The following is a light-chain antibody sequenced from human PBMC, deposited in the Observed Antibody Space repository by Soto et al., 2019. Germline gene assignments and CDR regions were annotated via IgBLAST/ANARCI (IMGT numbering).Light chain of an antibody. CDR2: EVR. CDR1: SSDVGSYNR. CDR3: SSYTSSSTYV. V-gene: IGLV2-18*02. Sequence: QSALTQPPSVSGSPGQSVAISCTGTSSDVGSYNRVCWYQHPPGTAPKLLIYEVRDRPSGVPDRFSGSKSGNTASLTISGLQAEDEADYYCSSYTSSSTYVCGTGTKLTVL. J-gene: IGLJ1*01.